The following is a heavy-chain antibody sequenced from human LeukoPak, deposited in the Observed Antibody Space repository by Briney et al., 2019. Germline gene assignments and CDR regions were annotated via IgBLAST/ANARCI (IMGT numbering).Heavy chain of an antibody. CDR3: ARDSGSGNNDY. D-gene: IGHD1-26*01. CDR1: GYTFTSNY. CDR2: IYPRDGST. V-gene: IGHV1-46*01. J-gene: IGHJ4*02. Sequence: GASVKVSCKASGYTFTSNYIHWVRQAPGQGLEWMGMIYPRDGSTSYAQNFQGRVTFISNTSATTAFMELSSLRSEDAAVYYCARDSGSGNNDYWGQGTLVTVSS.